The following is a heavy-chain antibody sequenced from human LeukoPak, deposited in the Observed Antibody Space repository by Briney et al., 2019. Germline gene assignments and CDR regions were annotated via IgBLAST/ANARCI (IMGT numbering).Heavy chain of an antibody. D-gene: IGHD4/OR15-4a*01. J-gene: IGHJ5*02. Sequence: SETLSLTCNVSGDSITSGGFYWAWIRQSPGKGLEWIGNVYYSGTTQYNPSLKGRVTISMDMSKNHFSLNLNSVSVTDTAIYYCARRDYAAWFDPWGQGTLVTVSS. CDR3: ARRDYAAWFDP. CDR1: GDSITSGGFY. CDR2: VYYSGTT. V-gene: IGHV4-39*02.